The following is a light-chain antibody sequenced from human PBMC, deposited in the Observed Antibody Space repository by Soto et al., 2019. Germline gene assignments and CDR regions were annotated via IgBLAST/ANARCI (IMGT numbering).Light chain of an antibody. CDR3: QQYASYPHT. J-gene: IGKJ2*01. Sequence: DIQMTQSPSTLSASVGDRVTISCRASQSIQTWLAWYQQKPGKAPNLLIFDASDLASGVSSRFSGSGSGAEFTLTISSLQADDFATYYCQQYASYPHTFGRGTRLEI. CDR1: QSIQTW. CDR2: DAS. V-gene: IGKV1-5*01.